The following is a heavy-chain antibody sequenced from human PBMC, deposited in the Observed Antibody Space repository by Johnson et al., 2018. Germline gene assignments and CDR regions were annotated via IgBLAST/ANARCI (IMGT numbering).Heavy chain of an antibody. CDR1: GDSISSLY. Sequence: QVQLQESGPGLVKPSETLSLTCTVSGDSISSLYWSWIRQPPGRGLEWLGYMYDSGSTNYNPSLKSRLTISVDTSKNQFSLKLTSVTAADTAVYYCARCRGYSGYDFYYYGMDVWGQGTTVTVSS. J-gene: IGHJ6*02. V-gene: IGHV4-59*11. D-gene: IGHD5-12*01. CDR3: ARCRGYSGYDFYYYGMDV. CDR2: MYDSGST.